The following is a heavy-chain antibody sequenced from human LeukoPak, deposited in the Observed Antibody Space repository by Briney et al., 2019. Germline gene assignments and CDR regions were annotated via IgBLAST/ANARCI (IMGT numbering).Heavy chain of an antibody. J-gene: IGHJ3*02. CDR2: MNPISGYT. CDR1: GYTFTNYD. CDR3: ARGNRLYTSSWSALAFDI. Sequence: GASVKVSCKASGYTFTNYDINWVRQATGQGLEWMGWMNPISGYTGFAQKFQGRVTMTGDTSISTAYMELSSLRSEDAAVYDCARGNRLYTSSWSALAFDIWGQGTMVTVSS. D-gene: IGHD6-13*01. V-gene: IGHV1-8*01.